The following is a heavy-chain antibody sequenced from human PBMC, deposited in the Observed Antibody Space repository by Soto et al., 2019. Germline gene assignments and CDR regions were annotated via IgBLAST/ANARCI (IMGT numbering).Heavy chain of an antibody. V-gene: IGHV3-23*01. J-gene: IGHJ4*02. CDR3: AKGPGFFSGSYYLGGCYYFDY. CDR2: ISGSGGST. Sequence: GGSLRLSCAASGFTFSSYAMSWVRQAPGKGLEWVSAISGSGGSTYYADSVKGRFTISRDNSKNTLYLQMNSLRAEDTAVYYCAKGPGFFSGSYYLGGCYYFDYWGQGTLVTVSS. D-gene: IGHD1-26*01. CDR1: GFTFSSYA.